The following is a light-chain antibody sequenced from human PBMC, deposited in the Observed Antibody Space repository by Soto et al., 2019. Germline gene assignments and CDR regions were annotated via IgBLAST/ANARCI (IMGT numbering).Light chain of an antibody. V-gene: IGKV1-5*03. J-gene: IGKJ4*01. CDR3: QQYNSYPLT. CDR1: QSISSW. CDR2: KAS. Sequence: DIRMTQSLSTLSASVGDRVTITCSASQSISSWLAWYQQKPGKAPNLLIYKASSLESGVPSRFSGSGSGTEFTLTISSLQPDDFATYYCQQYNSYPLTFGGGTKVEIK.